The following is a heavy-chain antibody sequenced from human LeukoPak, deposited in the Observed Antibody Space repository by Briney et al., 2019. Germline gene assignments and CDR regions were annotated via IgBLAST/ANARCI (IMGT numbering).Heavy chain of an antibody. CDR3: ARVGPTHYYYYMDV. Sequence: GGSLRLSCAASGFTFSTSWMHWVRHAPGKGLVWVSRVNTDESTTSYAGSVKGRFTISRDNAKNTLYLQMNGLRVEDTAIYYCARVGPTHYYYYMDVWGKGTTVTVSS. V-gene: IGHV3-74*01. J-gene: IGHJ6*03. CDR2: VNTDESTT. CDR1: GFTFSTSW.